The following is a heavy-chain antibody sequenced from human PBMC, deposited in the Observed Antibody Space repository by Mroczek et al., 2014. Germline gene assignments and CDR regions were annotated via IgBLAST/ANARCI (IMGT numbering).Heavy chain of an antibody. CDR2: IHPYGTDK. V-gene: IGHV3-7*01. CDR1: GFSFRSSW. D-gene: IGHD1-26*01. CDR3: ARGSPGGSNFGVGTFDV. J-gene: IGHJ3*01. Sequence: VQLVQSGGGLVQPGGSLRLSCVVSGFSFRSSWMNWLRQAPGKGLEWVANIHPYGTDKYYVDSVKGRFTISRDNAKNSLYLQMNSLRAEDTAVYYCARGSPGGSNFGVGTFDVWGHGTMVTVSS.